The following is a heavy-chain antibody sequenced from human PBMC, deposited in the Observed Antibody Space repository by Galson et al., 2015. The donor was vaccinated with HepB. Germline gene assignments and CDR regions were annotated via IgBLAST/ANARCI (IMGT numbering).Heavy chain of an antibody. D-gene: IGHD4-17*01. CDR2: IYTSGNI. CDR3: ARGHGAS. CDR1: GFTVSSGS. J-gene: IGHJ4*02. Sequence: SLRLSCAASGFTVSSGSMSWVRQAPGKGLEWVSIIYTSGNIYYPGSVMGRFITSRDNSKNTLNLQINSLRAEDTAVYYCARGHGASWGQGTLVIVSS. V-gene: IGHV3-53*01.